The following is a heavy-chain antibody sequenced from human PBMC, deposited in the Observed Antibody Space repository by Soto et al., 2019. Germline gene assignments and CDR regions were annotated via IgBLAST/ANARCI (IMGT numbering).Heavy chain of an antibody. Sequence: GGSVKVSCKASGYTFTSYGINWVRQAPGQVLEWMGWISAYNGNTNYAQKLQGRVTMTTDTSTSTAYMELRSLRSDDTAVYYCATIYSGSDYYFDYWGQGTLVTVSS. V-gene: IGHV1-18*01. J-gene: IGHJ4*02. D-gene: IGHD5-12*01. CDR2: ISAYNGNT. CDR3: ATIYSGSDYYFDY. CDR1: GYTFTSYG.